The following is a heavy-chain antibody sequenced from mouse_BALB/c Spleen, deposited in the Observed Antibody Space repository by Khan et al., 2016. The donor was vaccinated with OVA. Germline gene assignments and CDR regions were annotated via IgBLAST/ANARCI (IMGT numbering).Heavy chain of an antibody. CDR1: GYSITSGYG. CDR2: ISYSGST. V-gene: IGHV3-2*02. Sequence: EVKLLESGPGLVKPSQSLSLTCTVTGYSITSGYGWNWIRQFPGNKLEWMGYISYSGSTHYNPPLKSRIPITRDTSQNQSFLPLNSVTTADKATYYCSRTARIKYWGQGTTLTVSS. D-gene: IGHD1-2*01. J-gene: IGHJ2*01. CDR3: SRTARIKY.